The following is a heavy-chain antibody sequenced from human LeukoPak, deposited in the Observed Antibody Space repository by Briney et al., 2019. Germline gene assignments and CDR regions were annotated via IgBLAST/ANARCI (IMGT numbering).Heavy chain of an antibody. CDR1: GGPISSYY. D-gene: IGHD3-9*01. Sequence: SVTLSLTCTVSGGPISSYYWRWIRQPPGKGLEGIGYIYYSGSTNYNPSLKSRVTISVDTSKNQFSLKLSSVTAADTAAYCGSRGGARYYDILTGHYTEPFDYWGQGTLVTVTS. V-gene: IGHV4-59*01. CDR2: IYYSGST. CDR3: SRGGARYYDILTGHYTEPFDY. J-gene: IGHJ4*02.